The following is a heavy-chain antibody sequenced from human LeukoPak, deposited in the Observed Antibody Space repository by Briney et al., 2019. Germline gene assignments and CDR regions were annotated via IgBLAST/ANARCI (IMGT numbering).Heavy chain of an antibody. V-gene: IGHV3-23*01. Sequence: GGSLRLSCAASGFTFSSYAMSWVRQAPGKGLEWVSAISGSGGSIYYADSVRGRFTISRDNSKNTLYLQMNSLRAEDTAVYYCAKAPANYYGSGSRPFSGGQGTLVTVSS. CDR2: ISGSGGSI. CDR1: GFTFSSYA. J-gene: IGHJ4*02. D-gene: IGHD3-10*01. CDR3: AKAPANYYGSGSRPFS.